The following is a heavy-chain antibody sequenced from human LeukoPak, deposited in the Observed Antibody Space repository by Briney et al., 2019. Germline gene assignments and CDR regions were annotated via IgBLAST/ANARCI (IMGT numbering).Heavy chain of an antibody. D-gene: IGHD3-22*01. CDR1: GYTFSTYP. Sequence: ASVTVSCTASGYTFSTYPLNWVRQAPGQGLEWMGWINTNTGSPTYAQGLTGRFVFSLDTSVSTAFLQISSLKAEDTALYYCVRGIDTTGYFNYWGQGTLVTVSS. V-gene: IGHV7-4-1*02. CDR3: VRGIDTTGYFNY. CDR2: INTNTGSP. J-gene: IGHJ4*02.